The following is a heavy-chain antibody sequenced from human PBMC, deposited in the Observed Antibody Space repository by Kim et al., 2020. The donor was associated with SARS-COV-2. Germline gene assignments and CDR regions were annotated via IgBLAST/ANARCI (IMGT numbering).Heavy chain of an antibody. D-gene: IGHD1-7*01. CDR1: GFTFSLYT. V-gene: IGHV3-48*04. CDR3: TRENFWYFDL. J-gene: IGHJ2*01. CDR2: ISSTSSTI. Sequence: GGSLRLSCAASGFTFSLYTMNWVRQAPGKGPEWISHISSTSSTIYYADSVKGRLTVSRDNAKNSLYLQMNSLRAEDTAIYFCTRENFWYFDLWGRGTLVTVSS.